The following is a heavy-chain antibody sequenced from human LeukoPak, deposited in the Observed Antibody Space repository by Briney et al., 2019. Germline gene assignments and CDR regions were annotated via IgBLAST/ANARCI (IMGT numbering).Heavy chain of an antibody. Sequence: PSETLSLTCTVSGGSISSNSYYWGWIRQPPGKGLEWIGSIYYSGSTYYNPSLKNRLTVSVDTSKNQFSLKLSSVTAADTAVYYCARGQGELPLWGQGTLVTVSS. CDR1: GGSISSNSYY. V-gene: IGHV4-39*07. D-gene: IGHD1-26*01. J-gene: IGHJ4*02. CDR3: ARGQGELPL. CDR2: IYYSGST.